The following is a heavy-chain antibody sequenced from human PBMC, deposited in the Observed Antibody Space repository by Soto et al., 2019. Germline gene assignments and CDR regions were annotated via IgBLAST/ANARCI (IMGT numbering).Heavy chain of an antibody. V-gene: IGHV1-18*01. CDR2: ISAYNGNT. CDR3: ARDRYPSYDSSGYYYI. D-gene: IGHD3-22*01. CDR1: GYTFTSYG. J-gene: IGHJ4*02. Sequence: ASVKVSCKASGYTFTSYGIRWVRQAPGQGLEWMGWISAYNGNTNYAQKLQGRVTMTTDTSTSTAYMELRSLRSDDTAVYYCARDRYPSYDSSGYYYIWGQGTLVTVSS.